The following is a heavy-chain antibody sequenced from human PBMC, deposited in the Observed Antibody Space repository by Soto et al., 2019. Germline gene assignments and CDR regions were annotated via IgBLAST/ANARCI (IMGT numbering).Heavy chain of an antibody. Sequence: ASVKVSCKASGYTFTGYYMHWVLQAPGQGLEWMGWINPNSGGTNYAQKFQGWVTMTRDTSISTAYMELSRLRSDDTAVYYCARDPNDSSGSLGFDPWGQGTLVTVSS. J-gene: IGHJ5*02. CDR2: INPNSGGT. CDR3: ARDPNDSSGSLGFDP. CDR1: GYTFTGYY. V-gene: IGHV1-2*04. D-gene: IGHD3-22*01.